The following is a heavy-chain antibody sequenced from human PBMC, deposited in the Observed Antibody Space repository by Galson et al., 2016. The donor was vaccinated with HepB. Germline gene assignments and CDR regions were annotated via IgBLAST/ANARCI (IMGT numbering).Heavy chain of an antibody. D-gene: IGHD3-10*01. CDR1: GFTFSTYA. CDR2: LRGSGGRT. J-gene: IGHJ4*02. V-gene: IGHV3-23*01. Sequence: SLRLSCAAYGFTFSTYAMSCVRQAPGKGLEWVSALRGSGGRTNYADSVKGRFTISRDKFKNTLYLQMNRLRAEDTALYYCAIDLRVPADYGSGSYWGQGTLVTVSS. CDR3: AIDLRVPADYGSGSY.